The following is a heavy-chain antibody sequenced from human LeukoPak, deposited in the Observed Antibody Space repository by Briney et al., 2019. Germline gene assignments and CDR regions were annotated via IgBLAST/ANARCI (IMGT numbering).Heavy chain of an antibody. V-gene: IGHV4-34*01. CDR2: INHSGST. Sequence: SETLSLTCAVYGASFSGYYWSWIRQPPGKGLEWLGEINHSGSTNYNPSLKSRVTISVDTSKNQFSLKLSSVTAADTAVYYCARYRPIYYDSSGVDYWGQGTLVTVSS. CDR3: ARYRPIYYDSSGVDY. CDR1: GASFSGYY. D-gene: IGHD3-22*01. J-gene: IGHJ4*02.